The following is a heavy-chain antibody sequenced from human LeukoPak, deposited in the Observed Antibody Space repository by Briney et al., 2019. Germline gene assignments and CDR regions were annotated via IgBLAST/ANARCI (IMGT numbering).Heavy chain of an antibody. CDR1: GFTVSTNY. D-gene: IGHD5-24*01. V-gene: IGHV3-66*01. CDR3: AKRDGYVPFGAIDI. CDR2: IYRGGDT. J-gene: IGHJ3*02. Sequence: GGSLRLSCAASGFTVSTNYMSWVRQAPGKGLEWVSVIYRGGDTYYADSVKGRFTISRDTSKNTLYLQMNSLRAEDTAVYYCAKRDGYVPFGAIDIWGLGTMVTVSS.